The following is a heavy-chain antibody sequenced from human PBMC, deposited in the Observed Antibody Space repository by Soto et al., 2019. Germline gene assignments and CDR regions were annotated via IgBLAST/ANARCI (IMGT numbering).Heavy chain of an antibody. CDR2: IYHSGST. D-gene: IGHD5-12*01. J-gene: IGHJ6*02. Sequence: QLQLQESASGLVKPSQNLSLTCAVSGGSISSGGYSWSWIRQPPGKGLEWIGYIYHSGSTYYNPSLKSRVTISVDRSKNQFSLRLSSVTAADTAVYYCARRRGFPYYYGMDVWGQGTTVTVSS. CDR3: ARRRGFPYYYGMDV. V-gene: IGHV4-30-2*01. CDR1: GGSISSGGYS.